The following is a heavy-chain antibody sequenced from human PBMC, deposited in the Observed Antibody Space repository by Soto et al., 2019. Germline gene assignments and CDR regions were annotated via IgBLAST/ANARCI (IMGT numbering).Heavy chain of an antibody. CDR2: INPKSGGT. CDR3: ARGNSTDFSNGGCSFFYNHDRDV. D-gene: IGHD3-3*01. CDR1: GYSFTDYH. V-gene: IGHV1-2*04. Sequence: GASVKVSCKASGYSFTDYHIHWVRQAPGQGLEWLGRINPKSGGTSTAQKFQGWVTMTTDTSISTASMELTRLTSDDTAIYYCARGNSTDFSNGGCSFFYNHDRDVGGKGTTVT. J-gene: IGHJ6*04.